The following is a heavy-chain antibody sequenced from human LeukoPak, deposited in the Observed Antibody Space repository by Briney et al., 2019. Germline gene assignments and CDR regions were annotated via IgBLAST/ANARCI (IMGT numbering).Heavy chain of an antibody. CDR2: ISWNSGSI. D-gene: IGHD6-13*01. J-gene: IGHJ4*02. V-gene: IGHV3-9*01. CDR3: AKDIIAAAGTRVGFDY. CDR1: GFTFDDYA. Sequence: GESLRLSCAASGFTFDDYAMHWVRHAPGKGLGWVSAISWNSGSIGYADSVKGRFTISRDNAKNSLYLQMNSLRAEDTALYYCAKDIIAAAGTRVGFDYWGQGTLVTVSS.